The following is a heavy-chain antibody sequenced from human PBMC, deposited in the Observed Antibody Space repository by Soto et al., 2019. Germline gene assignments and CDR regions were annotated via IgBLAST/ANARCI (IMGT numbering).Heavy chain of an antibody. D-gene: IGHD3-3*01. CDR2: IIPIFGTA. V-gene: IGHV1-69*13. J-gene: IGHJ6*02. CDR3: ARDDVLRFLEWLPETYYYGMDV. CDR1: GGTFSIYS. Sequence: ASVKVSCKASGGTFSIYSISWVRQAPGQGLEWMGGIIPIFGTANYAQKFQGRVTITADESTSTAYMELSSLRSEDTAVYYCARDDVLRFLEWLPETYYYGMDVWGQGTTVSVSS.